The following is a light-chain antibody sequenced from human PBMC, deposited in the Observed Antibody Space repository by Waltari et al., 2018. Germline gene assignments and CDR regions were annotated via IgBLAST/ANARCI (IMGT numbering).Light chain of an antibody. CDR1: QGISNY. Sequence: DIQMTQSPSPLSASVGDIVTITCRASQGISNYLNWFQQKPGKVPKLLIYAATTLQSGVPSRFSGSGSGTEFTLTISNLQPEDFAAYYCLQHNSYPLTFGGGTRVEIK. CDR2: AAT. J-gene: IGKJ4*01. V-gene: IGKV1-17*02. CDR3: LQHNSYPLT.